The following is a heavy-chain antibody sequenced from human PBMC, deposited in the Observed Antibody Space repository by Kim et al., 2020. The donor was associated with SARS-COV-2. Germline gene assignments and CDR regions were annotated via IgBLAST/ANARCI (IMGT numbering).Heavy chain of an antibody. V-gene: IGHV4-4*02. CDR3: ARDGGAVAARRYFDL. D-gene: IGHD6-19*01. Sequence: SETLSLTCAVSGGSISSSNWWSWVRQPPGKGLEWIGEIYHSGSTNYNPSLKSRVTISVDKSKNQFSLKLSSVTAADTAVYYCARDGGAVAARRYFDLWGRGTLVTVSS. CDR1: GGSISSSNW. CDR2: IYHSGST. J-gene: IGHJ2*01.